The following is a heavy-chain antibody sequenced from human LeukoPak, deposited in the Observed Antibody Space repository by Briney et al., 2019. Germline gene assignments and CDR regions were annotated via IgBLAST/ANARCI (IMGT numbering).Heavy chain of an antibody. Sequence: PSETLSLTCTVSGGSISSYYWSWIRQPPVKGLEWIGYIYYSGSTNYNPSLKSRVTISVDTSKNQFSLKLSSVTAADTAVYYCARYVWGSYPTFEDYWGQGTLVTVSS. CDR1: GGSISSYY. D-gene: IGHD3-16*02. CDR3: ARYVWGSYPTFEDY. V-gene: IGHV4-59*01. CDR2: IYYSGST. J-gene: IGHJ4*02.